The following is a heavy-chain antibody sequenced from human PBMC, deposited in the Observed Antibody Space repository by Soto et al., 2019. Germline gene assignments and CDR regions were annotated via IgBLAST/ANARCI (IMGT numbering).Heavy chain of an antibody. Sequence: QVQLMESGGGVVQPGRSLRLSCAASGFTFSSYGMHWVRQAPGKGLEWVAVISYDGSNKYYADSVKGRFTISRDNSKNTLYLQMNSLRAEDTAVYYCAKDARGSGYLLIRVYYYYGMDVWGQGTTVTVSS. CDR3: AKDARGSGYLLIRVYYYYGMDV. V-gene: IGHV3-30*18. CDR2: ISYDGSNK. D-gene: IGHD2-15*01. CDR1: GFTFSSYG. J-gene: IGHJ6*02.